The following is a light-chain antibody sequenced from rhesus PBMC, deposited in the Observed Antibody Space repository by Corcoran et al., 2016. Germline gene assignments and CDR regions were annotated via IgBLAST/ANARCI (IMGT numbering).Light chain of an antibody. V-gene: IGKV3-42*03. CDR3: QQCSNWPQYS. CDR2: GES. J-gene: IGKJ2*01. Sequence: EIVMTQSPATLSLSPGERVTLACRASQSVSSSLAWYQQKPGQAPRLLRYGESQRGTGIPDRVSGSGSGTEFPLPISSLEPEDFAVYYCQQCSNWPQYSFGQGTKVEIK. CDR1: QSVSSS.